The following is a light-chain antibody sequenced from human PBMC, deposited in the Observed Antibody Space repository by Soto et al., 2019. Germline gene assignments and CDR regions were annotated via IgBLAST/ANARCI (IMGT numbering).Light chain of an antibody. CDR2: GAY. V-gene: IGKV3-20*01. CDR1: QSVSSSY. J-gene: IGKJ5*01. CDR3: QQXGSSPPIT. Sequence: EIALTQSPGTLSVSPGERATLSCRASQSVSSSYLAWYQQKPRQAPRLLIYGAYSRATGIPDTFSGSGSGTDFTLTISRLEPEDFAVYYCQQXGSSPPITFGQGTRLEIK.